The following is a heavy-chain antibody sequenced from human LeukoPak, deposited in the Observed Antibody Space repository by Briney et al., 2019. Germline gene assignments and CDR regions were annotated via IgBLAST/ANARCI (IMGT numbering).Heavy chain of an antibody. CDR1: GYTFTGYY. D-gene: IGHD4-17*01. CDR2: INPNSGGT. CDR3: ARGASGVYTVTTSWFDP. J-gene: IGHJ5*02. V-gene: IGHV1-2*02. Sequence: GASVKVSCKASGYTFTGYYMHWVRQAPGQGLEWMGWINPNSGGTNYAQKFQGRVTMTRDTSISTAYMELSRLRSDDTAGYYCARGASGVYTVTTSWFDPWGQGTLVTVSS.